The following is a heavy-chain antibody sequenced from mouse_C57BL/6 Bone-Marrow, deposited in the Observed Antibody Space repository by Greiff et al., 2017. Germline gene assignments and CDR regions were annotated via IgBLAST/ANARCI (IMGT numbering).Heavy chain of an antibody. Sequence: VQLQQSGAELVRPGASVTLSCTASGFNIKDYYMHWVKQRPEQGLEWIGRIDPEVGATEYAPKFQGKATMTADTSSNTAYLQLSSLTSEDTAVYYCTTIYYGTWFAYWGQGTLVTVSA. CDR3: TTIYYGTWFAY. D-gene: IGHD2-1*01. CDR1: GFNIKDYY. CDR2: IDPEVGAT. J-gene: IGHJ3*01. V-gene: IGHV14-1*01.